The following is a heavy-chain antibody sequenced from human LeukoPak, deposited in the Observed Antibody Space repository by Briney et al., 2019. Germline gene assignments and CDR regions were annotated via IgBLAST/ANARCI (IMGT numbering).Heavy chain of an antibody. J-gene: IGHJ4*02. CDR3: ARAPDYDYVYLFDY. Sequence: PGGSLRLSCAASGFTFSSYSMNWVRQAPGKGLEWVSSISGSSSYIYYADSVKGRFTISRDNAKNSLYLQMNSLRAEDTAVYYCARAPDYDYVYLFDYWGQGTLVTVSS. CDR2: ISGSSSYI. V-gene: IGHV3-21*01. CDR1: GFTFSSYS. D-gene: IGHD3-16*01.